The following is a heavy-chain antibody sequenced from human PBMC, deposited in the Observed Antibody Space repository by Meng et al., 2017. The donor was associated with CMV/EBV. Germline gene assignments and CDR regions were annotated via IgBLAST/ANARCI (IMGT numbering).Heavy chain of an antibody. CDR2: IKQDGSEK. D-gene: IGHD3-3*01. CDR1: GFTFSSYW. Sequence: GESLKISCAASGFTFSSYWMSWVRQAPGKGLEWVANIKQDGSEKYYVDPVKGRLTISRDNAKNSLYLQMNSLRAEDTAVYYCARDRYYDFWSGYYSDYYYGMDVWGQGTTVTVSS. J-gene: IGHJ6*02. V-gene: IGHV3-7*01. CDR3: ARDRYYDFWSGYYSDYYYGMDV.